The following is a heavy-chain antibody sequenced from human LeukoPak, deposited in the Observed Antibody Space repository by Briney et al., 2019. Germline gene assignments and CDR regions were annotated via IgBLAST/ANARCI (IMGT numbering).Heavy chain of an antibody. Sequence: GGSLRLSCAASGFTFSSYSMNWVRQAPGKGLEWVSYISSSSTIYYADSVKGRFTISRDNVKNSLYLQMNSLRAEDTAVYYCARDNYDFWSGPPYGMDVWGQGTTVTVSS. J-gene: IGHJ6*02. CDR3: ARDNYDFWSGPPYGMDV. CDR1: GFTFSSYS. D-gene: IGHD3-3*01. V-gene: IGHV3-48*01. CDR2: ISSSSTI.